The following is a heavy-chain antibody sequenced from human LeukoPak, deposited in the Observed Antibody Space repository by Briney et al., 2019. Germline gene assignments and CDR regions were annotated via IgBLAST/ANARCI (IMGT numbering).Heavy chain of an antibody. CDR1: GYSISSGYY. D-gene: IGHD3-9*01. CDR2: FYHSGST. Sequence: SETLSLTCTVSGYSISSGYYWGWIRQPPGKGLEWMGSFYHSGSTYYNPSLKSRVTISVDTSKNQFSLKLSSVTAADTAVYYCARADYDILTGYRYNWFDPWGQGTLVTVSS. V-gene: IGHV4-38-2*02. J-gene: IGHJ5*02. CDR3: ARADYDILTGYRYNWFDP.